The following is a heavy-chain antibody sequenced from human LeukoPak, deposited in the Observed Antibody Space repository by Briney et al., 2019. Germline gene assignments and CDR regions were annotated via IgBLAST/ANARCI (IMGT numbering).Heavy chain of an antibody. CDR2: IYYSGST. CDR3: ARLAQGSGSYGFDY. CDR1: GGSISSGGYY. J-gene: IGHJ4*02. Sequence: SVTLSLTCTVSGGSISSGGYYWVWIRQPPGRGLEWIATIYYSGSTYYNPSLKSRVTISVDTSKNQFSLKLSSMTAADTAVYYCARLAQGSGSYGFDYWGQGTLVTVSS. D-gene: IGHD3-10*01. V-gene: IGHV4-39*01.